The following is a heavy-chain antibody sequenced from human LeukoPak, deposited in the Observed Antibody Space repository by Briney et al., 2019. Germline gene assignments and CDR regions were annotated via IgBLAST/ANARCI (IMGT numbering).Heavy chain of an antibody. CDR2: IKSKTDGGTT. J-gene: IGHJ4*02. D-gene: IGHD3-10*01. CDR1: GFTFSNAW. Sequence: GGSLRLSCAASGFTFSNAWMSWVRQAPGKGLEWVGRIKSKTDGGTTDYAAPVKGRFTISRDDSKNTLYLQMNSLKTEDTAVYYCTTEAYYYGSGSNDYWGQGTLVTVSS. CDR3: TTEAYYYGSGSNDY. V-gene: IGHV3-15*01.